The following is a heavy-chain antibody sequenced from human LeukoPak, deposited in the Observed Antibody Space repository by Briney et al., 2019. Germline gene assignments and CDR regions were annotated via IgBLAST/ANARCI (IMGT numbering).Heavy chain of an antibody. D-gene: IGHD3-9*01. J-gene: IGHJ5*02. CDR3: ARDRQYDILTGYLAGVNWFDP. CDR1: GYTFIGYY. Sequence: ASVKVSCKASGYTFIGYYIHWVRQAPGQGLEWMGWINPNSGGTNYAQKFQGRVTMTRDTSISTAYMELSRLRSDDTAVYYCARDRQYDILTGYLAGVNWFDPWGQGTLVTVSS. CDR2: INPNSGGT. V-gene: IGHV1-2*02.